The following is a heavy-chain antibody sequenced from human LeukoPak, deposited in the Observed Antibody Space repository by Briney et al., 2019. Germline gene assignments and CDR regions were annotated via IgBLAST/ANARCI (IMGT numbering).Heavy chain of an antibody. V-gene: IGHV1-46*01. Sequence: ASVKVSCKASGYTFTRYYMHWVRQAPGQGLEWMGTINPSVGSASYSQKFQGRVTMTRDTSTSTVYMELSSLRSEDTAVYYCARAATVDTAMVTGLFDYWGQGTLVTVSS. CDR2: INPSVGSA. J-gene: IGHJ4*02. CDR1: GYTFTRYY. D-gene: IGHD5-18*01. CDR3: ARAATVDTAMVTGLFDY.